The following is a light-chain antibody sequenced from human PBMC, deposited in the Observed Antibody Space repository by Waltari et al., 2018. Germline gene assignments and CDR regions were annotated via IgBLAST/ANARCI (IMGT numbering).Light chain of an antibody. V-gene: IGKV3-15*01. Sequence: EVVMTQSPATLSVSPGERATLPCRASQSVSTNLAWYQQKPGQAPRLLIYGASTRATGFPARFSGGGSGTEFSLTISSLQSEDFAVYFCQQYNSWPQTFGQGTKVEI. CDR1: QSVSTN. CDR2: GAS. J-gene: IGKJ1*01. CDR3: QQYNSWPQT.